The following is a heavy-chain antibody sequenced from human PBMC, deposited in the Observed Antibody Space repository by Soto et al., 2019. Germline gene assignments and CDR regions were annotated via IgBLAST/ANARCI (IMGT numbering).Heavy chain of an antibody. CDR3: ARVYCSGGSCYGIDY. V-gene: IGHV1-46*01. Sequence: QVQLVQSGAEVKKPGASVKVSCKASGYTFTTYYMHWVRQAPGQGLEWMGIINPSGGSTSYAQKFQGRGTMTRDTSTSTVYRELSSLRSEDTAVYYCARVYCSGGSCYGIDYWGQGTLVTVSS. CDR2: INPSGGST. J-gene: IGHJ4*02. D-gene: IGHD2-15*01. CDR1: GYTFTTYY.